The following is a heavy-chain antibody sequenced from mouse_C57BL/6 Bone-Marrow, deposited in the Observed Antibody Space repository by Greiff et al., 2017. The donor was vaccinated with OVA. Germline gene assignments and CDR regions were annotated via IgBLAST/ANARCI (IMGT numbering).Heavy chain of an antibody. D-gene: IGHD2-3*01. CDR1: GYTFTSYW. Sequence: VQLQQSGAELVKPGASVKVSCKASGYTFTSYWMHWVKQRPGQGLEWIGRIHPSDSDTNYNQKVKGKATLTVDKSSSTAYMQIISLKSEDSAVYYWALPRYEYDAMDYWGQGTSVTVSS. CDR2: IHPSDSDT. J-gene: IGHJ4*01. CDR3: ALPRYEYDAMDY. V-gene: IGHV1-74*01.